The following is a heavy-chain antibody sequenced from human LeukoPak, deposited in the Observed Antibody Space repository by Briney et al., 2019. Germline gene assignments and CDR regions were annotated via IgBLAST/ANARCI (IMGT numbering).Heavy chain of an antibody. Sequence: PGRSLRLSCAASGFTFSSYAMHWVRQAPGKGLEWVAVISYDGSNKYYADSVKGRFTISRDNSKNTLYLQMNSLRAEDTAVYYCARGKRGYDCGYWGQGTLVTVSS. V-gene: IGHV3-30-3*01. J-gene: IGHJ4*02. CDR3: ARGKRGYDCGY. CDR1: GFTFSSYA. D-gene: IGHD5-12*01. CDR2: ISYDGSNK.